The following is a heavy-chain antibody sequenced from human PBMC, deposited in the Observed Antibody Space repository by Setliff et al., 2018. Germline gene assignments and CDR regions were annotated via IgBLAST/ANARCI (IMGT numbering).Heavy chain of an antibody. Sequence: GGSLRLSCAASGITFSGYAMHWVRQAPGKGLEWVAVISYDGINKYYADSVKGRFTISRDNSKNTLYLQMNSLRPEDTAVYYCAGDKPLQHNYNFWSGYCPYWGQGTLVTVSS. D-gene: IGHD3-3*01. CDR3: AGDKPLQHNYNFWSGYCPY. CDR1: GITFSGYA. J-gene: IGHJ4*02. CDR2: ISYDGINK. V-gene: IGHV3-30*01.